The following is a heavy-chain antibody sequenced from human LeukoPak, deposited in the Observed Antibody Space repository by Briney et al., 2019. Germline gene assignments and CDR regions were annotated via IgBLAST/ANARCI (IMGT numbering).Heavy chain of an antibody. CDR2: IRYDGTNK. CDR3: AKDSTSGVVVVAATFYY. V-gene: IGHV3-30*02. D-gene: IGHD2-15*01. Sequence: GGSLRLSCAASGFTFSSYGTHWVRQAPGKGLEWVAFIRYDGTNKYYADSVKGRFTISRDNYKKTLYLQMNSLRAEDTAVYYCAKDSTSGVVVVAATFYYWGQGTLVTVSS. J-gene: IGHJ4*02. CDR1: GFTFSSYG.